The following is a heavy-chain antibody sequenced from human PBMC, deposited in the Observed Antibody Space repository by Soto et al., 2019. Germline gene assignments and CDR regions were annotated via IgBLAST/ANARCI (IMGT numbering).Heavy chain of an antibody. CDR3: AGIGEDVYYGMDV. CDR1: GGSISSYY. J-gene: IGHJ6*02. CDR2: IYTSGST. V-gene: IGHV4-4*07. D-gene: IGHD2-21*01. Sequence: SETLSLTCTVSGGSISSYYWSWIRQPAGKGLEWIGRIYTSGSTNYNPSVKSRVTMSVDTSKNEFSLRLNSVTAADTAVYYCAGIGEDVYYGMDVWGQGTTVTVAS.